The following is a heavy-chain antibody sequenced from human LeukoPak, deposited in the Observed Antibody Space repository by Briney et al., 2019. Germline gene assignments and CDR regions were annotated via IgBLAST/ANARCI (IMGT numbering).Heavy chain of an antibody. CDR2: ISYDGSNK. J-gene: IGHJ4*02. D-gene: IGHD3-22*01. CDR1: GFTFSSYA. CDR3: ARAMNYYDSSGTPIDY. V-gene: IGHV3-30-3*01. Sequence: GGSLRLSCAASGFTFSSYAMHWVRQAPGKGLEWVVVISYDGSNKYYADSVKGRFTISRDNSKNTLYLQMNSLRAEDTAVYYCARAMNYYDSSGTPIDYWGQGTLVTVSS.